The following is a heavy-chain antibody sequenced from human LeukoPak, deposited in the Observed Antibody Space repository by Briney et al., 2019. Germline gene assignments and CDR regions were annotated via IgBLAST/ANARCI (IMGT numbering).Heavy chain of an antibody. CDR3: ARRDCSGGSCYGRWFDP. J-gene: IGHJ5*02. D-gene: IGHD2-15*01. Sequence: SQTLSFTCTVSGGSISSGGYWSWIRQHPGKGLEWIGYIYYSGSTYYNPSLKSRVTISVDTSKTQFSLKLSSVTAADTAVYYCARRDCSGGSCYGRWFDPWGQGTLVPVSS. V-gene: IGHV4-31*03. CDR2: IYYSGST. CDR1: GGSISSGGY.